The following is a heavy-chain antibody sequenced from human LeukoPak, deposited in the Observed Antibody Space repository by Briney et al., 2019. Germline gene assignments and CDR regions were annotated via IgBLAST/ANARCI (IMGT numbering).Heavy chain of an antibody. D-gene: IGHD2-2*01. CDR2: INHSGST. V-gene: IGHV4-34*01. J-gene: IGHJ4*02. Sequence: SETLSLTCAVYGGSFSGYYWSWIRQPPGPGQEWIGDINHSGSTNYNPSLKRRVTISVDTSKNQFPLKLSSVPAADTAVYYWARGPRRGSTSCPSDYWGQGTLVTVSS. CDR1: GGSFSGYY. CDR3: ARGPRRGSTSCPSDY.